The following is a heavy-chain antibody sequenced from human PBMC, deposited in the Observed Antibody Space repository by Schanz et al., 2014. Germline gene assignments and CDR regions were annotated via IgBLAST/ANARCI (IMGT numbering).Heavy chain of an antibody. CDR2: FNPGNGGA. CDR3: AREEGTTAELGY. Sequence: QVQLVQSGAEVKKPGDSVTVSCKVSGFIFTGYFIHWIRQAPGQGLEWMGRFNPGNGGANFAEKFQGRVTMTRDTYISTAYMVLSRLRSDDTAVYYCAREEGTTAELGYWGQGTLVTVSS. CDR1: GFIFTGYF. J-gene: IGHJ4*02. D-gene: IGHD4-17*01. V-gene: IGHV1-2*06.